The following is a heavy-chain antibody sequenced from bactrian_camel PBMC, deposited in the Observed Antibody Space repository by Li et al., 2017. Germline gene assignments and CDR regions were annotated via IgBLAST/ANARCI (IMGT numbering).Heavy chain of an antibody. D-gene: IGHD5*01. CDR2: SGGGT. CDR1: GFTFSSST. CDR3: AAASTCTNWVRGLRY. Sequence: VQLVESGGGLVQPGGSLRLSCAASGFTFSSSTMTWVRQAPGKGLEWVSSSGGGTYYADSVKGRFHISRDNAKNTVYLVMNSLKAEDTAMYYCAAASTCTNWVRGLRYWGQGTQGTV. J-gene: IGHJ4*01. V-gene: IGHV3S40*01.